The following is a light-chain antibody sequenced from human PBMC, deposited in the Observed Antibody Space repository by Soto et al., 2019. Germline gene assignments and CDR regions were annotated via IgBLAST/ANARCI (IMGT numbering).Light chain of an antibody. CDR1: QTISSW. Sequence: DIQMTQSPSTLSGSVGDRVTITCRASQTISSWLAWYQQKPGKAPKLLIYKASTLKSGVPSRFSGFGSGTEFTLSISGLQPDDFGTYYCQQYYMGWTFGQGTKVDIK. V-gene: IGKV1-5*03. J-gene: IGKJ1*01. CDR2: KAS. CDR3: QQYYMGWT.